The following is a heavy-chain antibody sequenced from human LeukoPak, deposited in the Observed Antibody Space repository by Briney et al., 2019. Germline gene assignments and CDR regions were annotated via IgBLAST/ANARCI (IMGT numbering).Heavy chain of an antibody. Sequence: GGSLRLSCAASGFTVSSNYMSWVRQAPGKGLGWGAVIYIGGSTYYADSVQGSFTTSRDNSKTTLHLQINSPRAAATAVYYCPSELRYFDWLPGGLDYCGQGNLVPVSS. CDR3: PSELRYFDWLPGGLDY. CDR1: GFTVSSNY. V-gene: IGHV3-53*01. D-gene: IGHD3-9*01. J-gene: IGHJ4*02. CDR2: IYIGGST.